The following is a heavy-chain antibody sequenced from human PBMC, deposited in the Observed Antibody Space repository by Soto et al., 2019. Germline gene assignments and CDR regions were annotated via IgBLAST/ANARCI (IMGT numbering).Heavy chain of an antibody. CDR2: SYYDGNT. J-gene: IGHJ3*02. V-gene: IGHV4-39*01. D-gene: IGHD6-13*01. CDR1: GDSISSNSHY. Sequence: PSETLSLTCTVSGDSISSNSHYWGCIRQPTGKGLESIANSYYDGNTYYNPSLKSRVTISLDTSKNQFSLGLTAVTAAGTAVQYCARRYSSAFEIWGQGTMVTVTS. CDR3: ARRYSSAFEI.